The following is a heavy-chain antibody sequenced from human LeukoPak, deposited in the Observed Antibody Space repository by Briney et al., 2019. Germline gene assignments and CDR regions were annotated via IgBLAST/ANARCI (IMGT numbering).Heavy chain of an antibody. D-gene: IGHD6-13*01. J-gene: IGHJ4*02. CDR3: ASLSSSYSFDY. CDR2: IYYSGST. V-gene: IGHV4-59*01. CDR1: GGSISSYY. Sequence: PSETLSLTCTVSGGSISSYYWSWIRQPPGKGLEWIGYIYYSGSTNYNPSLKSRVTISVDTSKNQFSLKLSSVTAADTAVYYGASLSSSYSFDYWGQGTLVTASS.